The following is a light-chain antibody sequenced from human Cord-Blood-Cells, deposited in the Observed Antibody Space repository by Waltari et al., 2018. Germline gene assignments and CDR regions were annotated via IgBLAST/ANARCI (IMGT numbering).Light chain of an antibody. CDR1: SSDVGGYKY. V-gene: IGLV2-14*03. Sequence: QSALTQPASVSGSPGQSITISCTGTSSDVGGYKYVSWYQQHPGKAPKLMIYDVSNRPSGVANRFSGSKSGNTASLTISGLQAEDEADYYCSSYTSSSTWVFGGGTKLTFL. J-gene: IGLJ3*02. CDR2: DVS. CDR3: SSYTSSSTWV.